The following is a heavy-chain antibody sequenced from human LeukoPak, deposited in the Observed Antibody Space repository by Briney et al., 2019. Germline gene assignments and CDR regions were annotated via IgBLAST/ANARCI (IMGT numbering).Heavy chain of an antibody. Sequence: GGSLRLSCAASGFTFSTYDMSWVRQAPGKGLEWVSTIKSGGSTYYADSVKGRFTISRDNSKNTLYLQMNSLRAEDTAVYYCAMGLWFGEYLFDYWGQGTLVTVSS. CDR2: IKSGGST. CDR3: AMGLWFGEYLFDY. V-gene: IGHV3-23*01. J-gene: IGHJ4*02. D-gene: IGHD3-10*01. CDR1: GFTFSTYD.